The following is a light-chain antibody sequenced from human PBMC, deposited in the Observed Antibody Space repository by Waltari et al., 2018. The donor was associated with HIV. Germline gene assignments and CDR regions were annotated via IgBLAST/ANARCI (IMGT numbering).Light chain of an antibody. J-gene: IGKJ1*01. CDR3: QQSFSTPWT. CDR1: QAIKTY. V-gene: IGKV1-39*01. Sequence: DIKMTQSPSSLSAYMGNRITINCRASQAIKTYLKWYAQKPGEAPKHLIFDATRLHTGVTSRFSGTGTGTHFSLTISSRQPEDSGTYYCQQSFSTPWTFGQGTKV. CDR2: DAT.